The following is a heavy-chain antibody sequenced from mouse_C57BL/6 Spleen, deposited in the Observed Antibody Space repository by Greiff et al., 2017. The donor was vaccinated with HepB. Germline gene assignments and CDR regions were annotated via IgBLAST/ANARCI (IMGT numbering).Heavy chain of an antibody. V-gene: IGHV1-52*01. CDR3: ARETMVTPYAMDY. J-gene: IGHJ4*01. Sequence: QVQLKQPGAELVRPGSSVKLSCKASGYTFTSYWMHWVKQRPIQGLEWIGNIDPSDSETHYNQKFKDKATLTVDKPSSTAYMQLSSLTSEDSAVYYCARETMVTPYAMDYWGQGTSVTVSS. D-gene: IGHD2-2*01. CDR1: GYTFTSYW. CDR2: IDPSDSET.